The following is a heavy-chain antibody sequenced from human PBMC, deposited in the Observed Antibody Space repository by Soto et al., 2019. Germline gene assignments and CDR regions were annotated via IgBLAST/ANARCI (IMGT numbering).Heavy chain of an antibody. J-gene: IGHJ5*02. CDR3: ARGINEEGLNWFDP. Sequence: SETLSLTCTVSGGSISIYYWSWIRQPPGKGLEWIGYIYYSGSTKCNPSLKSRVTISVDTSKNQFSLKLSSVTAADTAMYYCARGINEEGLNWFDPWGQGALVTVS. V-gene: IGHV4-59*01. D-gene: IGHD1-1*01. CDR2: IYYSGST. CDR1: GGSISIYY.